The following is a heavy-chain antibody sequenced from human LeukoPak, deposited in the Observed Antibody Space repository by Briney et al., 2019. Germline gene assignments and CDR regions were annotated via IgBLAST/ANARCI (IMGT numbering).Heavy chain of an antibody. Sequence: SETLSLTCTVSGGSISSSIYYWSWIRQPAGKGLEWLGRVFASGRIDYNPSLKSRVTLSLDTFKNQFSLRLSSVTAADTAVYYCARDAAAGYSLACWGQGTLVTVSS. CDR3: ARDAAAGYSLAC. J-gene: IGHJ4*02. CDR2: VFASGRI. CDR1: GGSISSSIYY. V-gene: IGHV4-61*02. D-gene: IGHD6-13*01.